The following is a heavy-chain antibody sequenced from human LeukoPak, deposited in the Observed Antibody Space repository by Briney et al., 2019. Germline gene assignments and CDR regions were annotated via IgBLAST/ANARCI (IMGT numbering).Heavy chain of an antibody. CDR2: ISGSGGST. D-gene: IGHD3-3*01. V-gene: IGHV3-23*01. CDR1: GFTFSSYA. Sequence: PGGSLRLSCAASGFTFSSYAMSWVRQAPGKGLEWVSAISGSGGSTYYADSVKGRFTISRDNSKNTLYLQMNSLRAEDTAVYYCAKSAGEDYDFWSGYYHYYYMDVWGKGTTVTVSS. J-gene: IGHJ6*03. CDR3: AKSAGEDYDFWSGYYHYYYMDV.